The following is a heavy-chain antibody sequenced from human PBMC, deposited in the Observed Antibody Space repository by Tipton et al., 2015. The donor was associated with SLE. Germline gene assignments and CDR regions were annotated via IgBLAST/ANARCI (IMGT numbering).Heavy chain of an antibody. CDR2: IYSSGDR. J-gene: IGHJ2*01. Sequence: GLVKPSETLSLTCNVSDASMNSYFWNWIRQSAGRGLEWIGRIYSSGDRDYNPSLRSRVTMSIDASQNRVSLRLKSVSAADTAVYYCARGSDGEYVRYFDVWGPGTLVTVSS. CDR3: ARGSDGEYVRYFDV. D-gene: IGHD4-17*01. V-gene: IGHV4-4*07. CDR1: DASMNSYF.